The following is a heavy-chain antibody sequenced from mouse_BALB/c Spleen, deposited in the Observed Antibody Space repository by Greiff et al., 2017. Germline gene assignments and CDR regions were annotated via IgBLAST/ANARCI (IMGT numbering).Heavy chain of an antibody. CDR2: ISYSGST. V-gene: IGHV3-2*02. J-gene: IGHJ4*01. Sequence: VQLKESGPGLVKPSQSLSLTCTVTGYSITSDYAWNWIRQFPGNKLEWMGYISYSGSTSYNPSLKSRISITRDTSKNQFFLQLNSVTTEDTATYYCARHGNYAMDYWGQGTSVTVSS. D-gene: IGHD2-1*01. CDR1: GYSITSDYA. CDR3: ARHGNYAMDY.